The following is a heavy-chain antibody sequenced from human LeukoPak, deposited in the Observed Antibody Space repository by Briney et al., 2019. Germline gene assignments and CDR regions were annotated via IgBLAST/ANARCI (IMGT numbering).Heavy chain of an antibody. J-gene: IGHJ6*03. CDR3: ARGASSSWYGRYYYYYYMDV. CDR1: GFTFTSSA. V-gene: IGHV1-58*02. Sequence: GTSVKVSCKASGFTFTSSAMQWVRQARGQRLEWIGWIVVGSGNTNYAQKFQERVTITRDMSTSTAYMELSSLRAEDTAVYYCARGASSSWYGRYYYYYYMDVWGKGTTVTVSS. CDR2: IVVGSGNT. D-gene: IGHD6-13*01.